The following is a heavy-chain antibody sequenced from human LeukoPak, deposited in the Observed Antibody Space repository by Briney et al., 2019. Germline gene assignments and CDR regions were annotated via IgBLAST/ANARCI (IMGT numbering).Heavy chain of an antibody. Sequence: GGSLRLSCAASGFTFSSYAISCVRQAPGQELKCVSAISGSGGSTYYADSVKGRFTISRDNSKNPLYLQMNSLRAEDTAVYYCAKAGGTVAGSYYFDYWGQGTLVTVSS. CDR1: GFTFSSYA. V-gene: IGHV3-23*01. D-gene: IGHD6-19*01. J-gene: IGHJ4*02. CDR3: AKAGGTVAGSYYFDY. CDR2: ISGSGGST.